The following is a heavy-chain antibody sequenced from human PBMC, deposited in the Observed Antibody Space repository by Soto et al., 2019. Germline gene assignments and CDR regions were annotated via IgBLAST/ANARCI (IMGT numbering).Heavy chain of an antibody. CDR2: ISSYNGNT. Sequence: QVQLVQSGAEVKKPGASVKVSCKASGYTFTSYGISWVRQAPGQGLEWMGWISSYNGNTNYAQKLQGRVTMTTDTSKSTAYMELRSLRSDDTAVYYCARDDFLGASGYVWRYGMDVWGQGTTVTVAS. V-gene: IGHV1-18*01. CDR1: GYTFTSYG. D-gene: IGHD3-3*01. J-gene: IGHJ6*02. CDR3: ARDDFLGASGYVWRYGMDV.